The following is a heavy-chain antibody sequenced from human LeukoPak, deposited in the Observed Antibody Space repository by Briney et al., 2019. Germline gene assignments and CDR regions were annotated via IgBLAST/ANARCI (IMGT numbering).Heavy chain of an antibody. D-gene: IGHD5-18*01. CDR1: GYTFTSYG. V-gene: IGHV1-18*01. Sequence: GASVKVSCKASGYTFTSYGITWVRQAPGQGLEWMGWISAYNGNTNYAQKLQGRVTMTTDTSTSTAYMELSSLRSEDTAVYYCASTAMVRYYYYYMDVWGKGTTVTVSS. J-gene: IGHJ6*03. CDR3: ASTAMVRYYYYYMDV. CDR2: ISAYNGNT.